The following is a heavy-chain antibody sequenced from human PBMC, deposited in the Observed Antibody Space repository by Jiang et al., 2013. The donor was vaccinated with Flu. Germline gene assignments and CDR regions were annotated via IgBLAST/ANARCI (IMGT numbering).Heavy chain of an antibody. D-gene: IGHD3-9*01. Sequence: VKKPGESLRISCKGSGYSFTSYWISWVRQMPGKGLEWMGGLILVTLIPTTARPSKATSPSQLTSPSALPTVQWSSLKASDTAMYYCARQTLTGYPWMDVWGQGTTVTVSS. CDR2: LILVTLIP. J-gene: IGHJ6*02. V-gene: IGHV5-10-1*01. CDR1: GYSFTSYW. CDR3: ARQTLTGYPWMDV.